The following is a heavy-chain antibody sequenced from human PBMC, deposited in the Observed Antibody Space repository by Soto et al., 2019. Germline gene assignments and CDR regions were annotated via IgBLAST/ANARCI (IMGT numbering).Heavy chain of an antibody. J-gene: IGHJ6*02. Sequence: EVQLVETGGGLIQPGCSRGFLFPPHGCPVTSNYLSWFPRPPGRGLEGVSIVYGSGTTYYEDSVKGGFTFSRDKSKNKIYLQMRNLRAEDTAVYYCARVDTYDYYYAMDVWGQGTTVTVSS. CDR3: ARVDTYDYYYAMDV. CDR1: GCPVTSNY. V-gene: IGHV3-53*02. CDR2: VYGSGTT. D-gene: IGHD5-18*01.